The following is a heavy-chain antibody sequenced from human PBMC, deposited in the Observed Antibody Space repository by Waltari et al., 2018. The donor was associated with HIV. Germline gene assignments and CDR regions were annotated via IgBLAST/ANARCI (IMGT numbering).Heavy chain of an antibody. Sequence: EVHLVESGGGLVQPGRSLRLSCKASGFNFGDYAVTWFRQAPGKGLEWVGFIRSKPYGGTREYAASVKGRFTISRDDSKNIAFLQMDSLKIEDTAVYYCARGVNLRCTGDCYSAYWGQGTLVTVSS. CDR1: GFNFGDYA. CDR3: ARGVNLRCTGDCYSAY. CDR2: IRSKPYGGTR. V-gene: IGHV3-49*03. J-gene: IGHJ4*02. D-gene: IGHD2-21*02.